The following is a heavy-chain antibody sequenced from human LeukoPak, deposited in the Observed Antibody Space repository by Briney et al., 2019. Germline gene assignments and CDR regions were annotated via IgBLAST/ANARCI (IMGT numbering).Heavy chain of an antibody. V-gene: IGHV4-59*01. D-gene: IGHD4-11*01. J-gene: IGHJ4*02. CDR1: GGSISSYY. CDR3: ARVIYSNYVRD. Sequence: KPSGTLSLTCTVSGGSISSYYWSWIRQPPGKGLEWIGYIYYSGSTNYNPSLKSRVTISVDTSKNQFSLKLSSVTAADTAVYYCARVIYSNYVRDWGQGTLVTVSS. CDR2: IYYSGST.